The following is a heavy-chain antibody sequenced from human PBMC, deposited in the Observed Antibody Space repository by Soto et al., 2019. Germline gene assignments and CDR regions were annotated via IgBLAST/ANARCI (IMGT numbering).Heavy chain of an antibody. D-gene: IGHD3-22*01. V-gene: IGHV1-3*01. Sequence: ASVKVSCKASGYTFTSYAMLWVRQAPGQRLELMGWINAGNGNTKYSQKFQGRVTITRDTSASTAYMELGSLRSEDTAVYYCARGGPGYYYDSSGYMIWGQGTMVNVS. CDR1: GYTFTSYA. J-gene: IGHJ3*02. CDR2: INAGNGNT. CDR3: ARGGPGYYYDSSGYMI.